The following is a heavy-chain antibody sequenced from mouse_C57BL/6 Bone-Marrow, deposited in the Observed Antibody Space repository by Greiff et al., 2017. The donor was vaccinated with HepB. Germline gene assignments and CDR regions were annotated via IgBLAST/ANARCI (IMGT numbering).Heavy chain of an antibody. V-gene: IGHV1-26*01. J-gene: IGHJ2*01. Sequence: VQLKQSGPELVKPGASVKISCKASGYTFTDYYMNWVKQSHGKSLEWIGDINPNNGGTSYNQKFKGKATLTVDKADSTAYMELRSLTSEDSAVYYCARRHFHYSGSSYWNYWGQGTTLTVSS. CDR3: ARRHFHYSGSSYWNY. CDR2: INPNNGGT. CDR1: GYTFTDYY. D-gene: IGHD1-1*01.